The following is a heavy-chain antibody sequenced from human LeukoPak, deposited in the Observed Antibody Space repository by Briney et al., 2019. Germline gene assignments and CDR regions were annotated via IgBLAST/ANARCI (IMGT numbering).Heavy chain of an antibody. CDR2: ISAYNGNT. D-gene: IGHD6-19*01. Sequence: ASVKVSCKASGYTFTYYAITWVRQAPGQGLEWMGWISAYNGNTNYARKLQGRVTMTTDTSTSTAYMELRSLTSDDTAVYYCAREPYSSGWYYYLDYWGQGTLVTVSS. V-gene: IGHV1-18*01. CDR1: GYTFTYYA. J-gene: IGHJ4*02. CDR3: AREPYSSGWYYYLDY.